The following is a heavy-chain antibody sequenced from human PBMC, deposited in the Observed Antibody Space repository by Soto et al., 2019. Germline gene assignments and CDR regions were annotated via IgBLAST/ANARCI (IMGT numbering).Heavy chain of an antibody. J-gene: IGHJ6*02. CDR2: TYYRSKWYN. D-gene: IGHD7-27*01. Sequence: QVQLQQSGPGLVKPSQPLSLTCSISGDSVSSNTAWNWIRQSPSRGLEWLGRTYYRSKWYNDYEVSMKSRXXIXPXXSKNQFSLQLNSVTPDDTAVYYCARDLGRTYGMDVWGQGTTVIVSS. V-gene: IGHV6-1*01. CDR3: ARDLGRTYGMDV. CDR1: GDSVSSNTA.